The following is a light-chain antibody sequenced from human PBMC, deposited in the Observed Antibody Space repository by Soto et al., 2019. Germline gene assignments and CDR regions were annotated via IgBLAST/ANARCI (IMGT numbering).Light chain of an antibody. Sequence: DIQMTQSPSTLSASVGDTVTITCRASQSISSWLAWYQQKPGKAPKLLIYDASSLESGVPSRFSGSGSGTEFTLTISSLQADDFATYYCQQYNSYSGGFTFGPGTKVDIK. CDR2: DAS. CDR3: QQYNSYSGGFT. V-gene: IGKV1-5*01. CDR1: QSISSW. J-gene: IGKJ3*01.